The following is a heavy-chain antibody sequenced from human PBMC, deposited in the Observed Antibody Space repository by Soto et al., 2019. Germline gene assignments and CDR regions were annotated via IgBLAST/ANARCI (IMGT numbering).Heavy chain of an antibody. CDR1: GGTFSSYA. D-gene: IGHD2-15*01. J-gene: IGHJ6*02. CDR2: IIPIFGTA. CDR3: ASGRYCSGGSCHYYYYGMDV. Sequence: SVKVSCKASGGTFSSYAISWVRQAPGQGLEWMGGIIPIFGTANYAQKFQGRVTITADKSTSTAYMELSSLRSEDTAVYYCASGRYCSGGSCHYYYYGMDVWGQGTTVTVSS. V-gene: IGHV1-69*06.